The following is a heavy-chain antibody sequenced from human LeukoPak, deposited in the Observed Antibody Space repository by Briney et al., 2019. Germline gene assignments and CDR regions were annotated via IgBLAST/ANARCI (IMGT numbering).Heavy chain of an antibody. CDR3: AKDRIAVAAATPDY. Sequence: PGGSLRLSCAASGFTFSSYAMSWVRQAPGKGLEWVSGISGSGGSTYYADSVKGRFTISRDSSKNTMYMQMDSLRAEGTAVYYCAKDRIAVAAATPDYWGQGALVTVSS. CDR2: ISGSGGST. J-gene: IGHJ4*02. D-gene: IGHD6-19*01. V-gene: IGHV3-23*01. CDR1: GFTFSSYA.